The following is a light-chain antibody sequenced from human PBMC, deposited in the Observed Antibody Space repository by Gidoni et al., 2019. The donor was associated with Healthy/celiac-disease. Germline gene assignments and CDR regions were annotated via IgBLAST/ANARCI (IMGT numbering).Light chain of an antibody. CDR3: QQSDSTPRT. V-gene: IGKV1-39*01. CDR2: AAS. Sequence: DIQMTQSPSSLSASVGDRVTITCRASQSISSYLNWYQQKPGKSPKLLIYAASSLQSGVPSRFSGSGYGTDFTLTISSLQPEDFATEYCQQSDSTPRTFGQGTKLEIK. CDR1: QSISSY. J-gene: IGKJ2*02.